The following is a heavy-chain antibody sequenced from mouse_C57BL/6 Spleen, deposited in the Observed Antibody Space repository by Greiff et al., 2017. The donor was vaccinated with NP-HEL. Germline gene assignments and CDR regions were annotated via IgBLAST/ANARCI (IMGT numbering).Heavy chain of an antibody. V-gene: IGHV1-69*01. J-gene: IGHJ1*03. Sequence: QVQLQQPGAELVMPGASVKLSCKASGYTFTSYWMHWVKQRPGQGLEWIGEIDPSDSYTNYNQKFKGKSTLTVDKSSSTAYMQLSSLTSEDSAVYYCARWDYYYGSSNWYFDVWGTGTTVTVSS. CDR3: ARWDYYYGSSNWYFDV. CDR2: IDPSDSYT. CDR1: GYTFTSYW. D-gene: IGHD1-1*01.